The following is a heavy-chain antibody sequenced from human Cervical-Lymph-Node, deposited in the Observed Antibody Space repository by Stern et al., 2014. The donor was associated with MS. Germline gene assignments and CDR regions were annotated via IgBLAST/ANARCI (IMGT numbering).Heavy chain of an antibody. CDR1: GYTFTNYY. V-gene: IGHV1-46*01. CDR3: ARLRGYNVLTGYLDY. Sequence: QVQLVQSGAEVKKPGASVKLSCTASGYTFTNYYMHWVRQAPGQGHELMGIINPSGASTSYAQKFEGRVTMTRDTSTSTVNMELSSLTSGDTAVYYCARLRGYNVLTGYLDYWGQGTLVTVSS. D-gene: IGHD3-9*01. CDR2: INPSGAST. J-gene: IGHJ4*02.